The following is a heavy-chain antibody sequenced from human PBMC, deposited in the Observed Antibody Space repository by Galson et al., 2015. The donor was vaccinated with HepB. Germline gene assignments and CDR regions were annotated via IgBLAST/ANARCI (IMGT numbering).Heavy chain of an antibody. J-gene: IGHJ6*02. CDR3: ARVGGTIDCSGIDV. D-gene: IGHD2-21*01. Sequence: CAISGDSVSSYSAAWNWIRQSPSRGLEWLGRTYYRAKWYTDYAVSLRMRITINPDTSRNQVSLQLRSVTPEDTAVYYCARVGGTIDCSGIDVWGQGTPVTVSS. V-gene: IGHV6-1*01. CDR2: TYYRAKWYT. CDR1: GDSVSSYSAA.